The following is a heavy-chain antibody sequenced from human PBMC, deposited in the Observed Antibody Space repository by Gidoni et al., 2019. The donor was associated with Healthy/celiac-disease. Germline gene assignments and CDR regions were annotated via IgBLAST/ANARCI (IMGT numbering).Heavy chain of an antibody. CDR1: GYTFTSYY. V-gene: IGHV1-46*01. J-gene: IGHJ5*02. CDR2: INPSGGST. Sequence: QVQLVQSGAEVKKPGASVKVSCKASGYTFTSYYMPWVRQAPGQGLEWMGIINPSGGSTSYAQKFQGRVTMTRDTSTSTVYMELSSMRSEDTAVYYCARDRRDYDILTGYYTEPWFDPWGQGTLVTVSS. CDR3: ARDRRDYDILTGYYTEPWFDP. D-gene: IGHD3-9*01.